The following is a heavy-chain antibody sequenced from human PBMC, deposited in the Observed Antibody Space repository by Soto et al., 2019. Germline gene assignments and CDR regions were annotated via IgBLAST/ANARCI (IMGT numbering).Heavy chain of an antibody. CDR3: ARGGYDFWSGYPRRAYGMDV. D-gene: IGHD3-3*01. V-gene: IGHV4-34*01. CDR2: INNSGST. J-gene: IGHJ6*02. CDR1: GGSFRGYH. Sequence: PSETLSLTCAVHGGSFRGYHWTWIRQPPGKGLEWIGEINNSGSTNYNPSLKSRVTISVDTSKNQFSLKLSSVTAADTAVYYCARGGYDFWSGYPRRAYGMDVWGQGTTVTVSS.